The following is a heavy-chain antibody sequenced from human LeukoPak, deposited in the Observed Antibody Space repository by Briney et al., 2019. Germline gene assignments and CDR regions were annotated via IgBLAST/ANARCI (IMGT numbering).Heavy chain of an antibody. J-gene: IGHJ4*02. CDR3: AKGVTPTY. Sequence: PGGSLRLSCAASGFTASSTYVSWVRQAPGRGLEWVSVIYSDGTTYYADSVKGRFTISRDSSKNTLYLQMNNLRAEDTAMYYCAKGVTPTYWGQGTLVTVSS. V-gene: IGHV3-66*01. CDR1: GFTASSTY. D-gene: IGHD3-10*01. CDR2: IYSDGTT.